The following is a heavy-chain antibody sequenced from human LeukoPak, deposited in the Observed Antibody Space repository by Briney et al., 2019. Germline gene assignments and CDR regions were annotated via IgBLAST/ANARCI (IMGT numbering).Heavy chain of an antibody. CDR2: IAIGADTT. CDR1: GFTFTNHG. J-gene: IGHJ4*02. D-gene: IGHD2-8*01. Sequence: GGSLRLSCTASGFTFTNHGMTWVRQAQGKGLEWVSAIAIGADTTYYADSVKGRFTISRDNSKSTLYLQMNGLRVEDTGIYYCAKEIRPNNYWGQGTLVTVSS. V-gene: IGHV3-23*01. CDR3: AKEIRPNNY.